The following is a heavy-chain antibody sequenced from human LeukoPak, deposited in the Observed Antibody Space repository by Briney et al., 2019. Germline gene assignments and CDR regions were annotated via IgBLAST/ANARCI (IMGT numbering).Heavy chain of an antibody. J-gene: IGHJ6*02. Sequence: ETGGSLRLSCAASGFTFSSYAMSWVRQAPGKGLEWVSSISGFSMGPETTHYADSVRGRFIISRDNSKNTLFLQMSSLRVEDTAVYYCARDSYFDYWGDVWGQGTTVTVSS. CDR1: GFTFSSYA. D-gene: IGHD3-3*01. CDR3: ARDSYFDYWGDV. V-gene: IGHV3-23*01. CDR2: ISGFSMGPETT.